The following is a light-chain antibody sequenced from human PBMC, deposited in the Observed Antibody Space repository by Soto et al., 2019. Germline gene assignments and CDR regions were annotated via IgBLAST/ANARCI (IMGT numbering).Light chain of an antibody. V-gene: IGKV1-12*01. CDR3: QQAYSLPVT. Sequence: DFQLTQSPSSVSASVGDRVTLTCRASQGISNWLAWCQQKPGKAPKLLIFAASTLRGGVPSRFSGSFSGTEFTLTITSLQAEDFATYFCQQAYSLPVTFGQGNKLEIK. CDR1: QGISNW. CDR2: AAS. J-gene: IGKJ2*01.